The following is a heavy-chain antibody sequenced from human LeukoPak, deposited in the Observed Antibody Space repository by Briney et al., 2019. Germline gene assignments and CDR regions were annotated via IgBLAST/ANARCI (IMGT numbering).Heavy chain of an antibody. Sequence: GGSLRLSCAASGFTFSSYAMHWVRQAPGKGLEWVAVISYDGSNKYYADSVKGRFTISRDNSKNTLYLQMNSLRAEDTAVYYCAREGHTYYDFWSGCFDYWGQGTLVTVSS. V-gene: IGHV3-30-3*01. CDR1: GFTFSSYA. D-gene: IGHD3-3*01. CDR3: AREGHTYYDFWSGCFDY. CDR2: ISYDGSNK. J-gene: IGHJ4*02.